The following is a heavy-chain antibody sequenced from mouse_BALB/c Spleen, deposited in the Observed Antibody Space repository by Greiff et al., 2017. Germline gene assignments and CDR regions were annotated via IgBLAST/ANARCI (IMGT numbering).Heavy chain of an antibody. D-gene: IGHD2-1*01. CDR3: ASEEKFYGNYKFAY. CDR1: GYSITSDYA. V-gene: IGHV3-2*02. Sequence: EVQRVESGPGLVKPSQSLSLTCTVTGYSITSDYAWNWIRQFPGNKLEWMGYISYSGSTSYNPSLKSRISITRDTSKNQFFLQLNSVTTEDTATYYCASEEKFYGNYKFAYWGQGTLVTVSA. J-gene: IGHJ3*01. CDR2: ISYSGST.